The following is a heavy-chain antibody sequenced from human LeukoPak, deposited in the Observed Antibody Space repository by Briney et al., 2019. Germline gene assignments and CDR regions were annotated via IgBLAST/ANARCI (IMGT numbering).Heavy chain of an antibody. D-gene: IGHD3-3*01. CDR2: ISAYNGNT. CDR1: GYTFTSYG. Sequence: ASVKVSCKASGYTFTSYGISWVRQAPGQGLEWMGWISAYNGNTNYAQKLQGRVTMTTDTSTSTAYMELRSLRSDDTAVYYCARGRATPDFWSEYFDYWGQGTLVTVSS. V-gene: IGHV1-18*01. CDR3: ARGRATPDFWSEYFDY. J-gene: IGHJ4*02.